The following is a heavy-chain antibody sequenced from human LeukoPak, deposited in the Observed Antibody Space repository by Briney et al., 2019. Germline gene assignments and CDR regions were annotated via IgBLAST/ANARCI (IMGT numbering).Heavy chain of an antibody. CDR3: ARSQSSDFWSGYHQY. D-gene: IGHD3-3*01. CDR1: GFSFTNAW. Sequence: GSLRLSCSASGFSFTNAWMSWIRQPPGKGLEWIGYIYYSGTTNYNPSLESRVIVSVDTSKNQFSLNLSSVTAADTAIYFCARSQSSDFWSGYHQYWGQGILVTVSS. J-gene: IGHJ4*02. CDR2: IYYSGTT. V-gene: IGHV4-59*01.